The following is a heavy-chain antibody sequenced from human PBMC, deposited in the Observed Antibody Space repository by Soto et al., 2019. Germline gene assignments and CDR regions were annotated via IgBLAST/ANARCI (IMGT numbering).Heavy chain of an antibody. D-gene: IGHD3-16*01. CDR1: GYTFTGYY. CDR3: ARDGGGGALHEFDP. V-gene: IGHV1-2*04. J-gene: IGHJ5*02. CDR2: INPNSGGT. Sequence: ASVKVSCKASGYTFTGYYMHWVRQAPGQGLEWMGWINPNSGGTNYAQKFQGWVTMTRDTSISTAYMELSRLRSDDTAVYYCARDGGGGALHEFDPWGQGTLLTVSS.